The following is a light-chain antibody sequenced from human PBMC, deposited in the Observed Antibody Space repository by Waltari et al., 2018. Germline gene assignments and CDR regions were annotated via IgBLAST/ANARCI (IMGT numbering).Light chain of an antibody. J-gene: IGKJ2*01. CDR3: MQAVQTPHT. CDR1: QTLLHRNGYKS. Sequence: DIVMTQSPVSLTVTPGEPASISCRSSQTLLHRNGYKSLDWYVQKPGQSPHLLIYWASSRASGVTDRFSDSGSGTDFTLEISRVEAEDVGIYYCMQAVQTPHTFGQGTKLEIK. CDR2: WAS. V-gene: IGKV2-28*01.